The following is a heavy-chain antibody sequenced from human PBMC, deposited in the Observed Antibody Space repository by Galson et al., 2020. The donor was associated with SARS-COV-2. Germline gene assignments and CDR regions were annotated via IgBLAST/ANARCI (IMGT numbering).Heavy chain of an antibody. D-gene: IGHD2-2*01. Sequence: GESLKISCAASGFTFSSYWMHWVRQAPGKGLVWVSRINSDGSSTTYADSVKGRFTISRDNAKNTLYLQMNSLRAEDTAVYYCARPHNSHSSTRKNYNYYVDVWGKGTTVTISS. CDR2: INSDGSST. V-gene: IGHV3-74*01. CDR3: ARPHNSHSSTRKNYNYYVDV. CDR1: GFTFSSYW. J-gene: IGHJ6*03.